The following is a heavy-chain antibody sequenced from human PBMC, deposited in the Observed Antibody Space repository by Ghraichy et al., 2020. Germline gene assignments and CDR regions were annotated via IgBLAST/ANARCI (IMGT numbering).Heavy chain of an antibody. V-gene: IGHV3-23*01. Sequence: GGSLRLSCAASGLTFTYYAMNWVRQAPGKGLEWVSGLSGSGGSTYYADSVRGRFTISRDNSKNTLYLQMNSLRAEDTAVYYCVKGPYSSSSYAFDIWGQGTMVIVSS. CDR3: VKGPYSSSSYAFDI. D-gene: IGHD6-6*01. CDR1: GLTFTYYA. J-gene: IGHJ3*02. CDR2: LSGSGGST.